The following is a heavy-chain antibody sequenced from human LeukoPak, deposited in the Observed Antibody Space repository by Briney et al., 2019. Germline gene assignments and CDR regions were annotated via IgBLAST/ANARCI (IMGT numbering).Heavy chain of an antibody. D-gene: IGHD3-3*01. J-gene: IGHJ4*02. CDR2: ISYDGSNK. CDR3: AKESDDYYFDF. Sequence: GGSLRISCAASGFIFSNYAMSWVRQAPGKGLEWVAVISYDGSNKYYGDSVKGRFTISRDNSKNTLFLQMNSLRPEDTAVYYCAKESDDYYFDFWGQGTLVTVSS. CDR1: GFIFSNYA. V-gene: IGHV3-30*18.